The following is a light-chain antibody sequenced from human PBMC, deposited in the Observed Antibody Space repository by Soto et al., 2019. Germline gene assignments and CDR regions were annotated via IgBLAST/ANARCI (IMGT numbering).Light chain of an antibody. CDR1: QAIRND. V-gene: IGKV1-17*01. Sequence: DIQTTQSPSSLSASVGDRVTITCRASQAIRNDLGRYQQKPGKAPKRLIYAASSLQSGVPSRFSGSGPGTELTLTISILQPENFASYSGLRHNSSRLTSGGGTKVHIK. J-gene: IGKJ4*01. CDR2: AAS. CDR3: LRHNSSRLT.